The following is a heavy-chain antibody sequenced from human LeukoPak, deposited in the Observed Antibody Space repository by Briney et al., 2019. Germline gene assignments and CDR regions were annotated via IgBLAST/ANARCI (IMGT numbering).Heavy chain of an antibody. Sequence: GGSLRLSCAASGFTFSSYSMNWVRQAPGKGLEWVSSISSSSSYIYYADSVKGRFTISRDNAKNSLYLQMNSLRAEDTAVYYCARDTCSSTSCPHYYYYYMDVWGKGTTVTVSS. CDR1: GFTFSSYS. V-gene: IGHV3-21*01. CDR3: ARDTCSSTSCPHYYYYYMDV. J-gene: IGHJ6*03. CDR2: ISSSSSYI. D-gene: IGHD2-2*01.